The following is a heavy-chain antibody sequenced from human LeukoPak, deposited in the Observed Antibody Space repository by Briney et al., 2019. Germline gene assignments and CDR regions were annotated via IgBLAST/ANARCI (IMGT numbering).Heavy chain of an antibody. Sequence: PSETLSLTCTASGGSISSYYWSWIRQPPGKGLEWIGYIYYSGSTNYNPSLKSRVTISVDTSKNQFSLKLSAVTAADTAVYYCARVSWGSSFAVGAFDSWGQGTMVTVSS. D-gene: IGHD3-16*01. CDR1: GGSISSYY. V-gene: IGHV4-59*01. J-gene: IGHJ3*02. CDR3: ARVSWGSSFAVGAFDS. CDR2: IYYSGST.